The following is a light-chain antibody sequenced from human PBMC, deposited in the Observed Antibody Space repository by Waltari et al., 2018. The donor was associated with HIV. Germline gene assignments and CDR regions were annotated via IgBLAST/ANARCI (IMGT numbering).Light chain of an antibody. CDR3: QHSRT. CDR2: AAS. Sequence: DIQMTQSPSSVSASVGDRFTITCRTNQNINNYLNWYQHTPGKAPKLLIYAASSLQSGVPLRFGGSGSGTDFTLTISSLQPEDVTTYYCQHSRTFGQGTKVDIK. J-gene: IGKJ1*01. V-gene: IGKV1-39*01. CDR1: QNINNY.